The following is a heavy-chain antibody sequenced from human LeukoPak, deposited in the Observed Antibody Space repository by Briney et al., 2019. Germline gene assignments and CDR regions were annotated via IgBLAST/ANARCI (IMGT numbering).Heavy chain of an antibody. J-gene: IGHJ4*02. V-gene: IGHV3-7*01. D-gene: IGHD4-23*01. CDR1: GFTFGKYW. CDR3: ARGRPHGNDY. CDR2: IKLDGSEK. Sequence: GGSLRLSCVASGFTFGKYWMSWVRQAPGKGLEWVASIKLDGSEKNYVDSVKGRFTISRDNAKNTLYLQMNSLRVEDTAVYYCARGRPHGNDYWGQGTLVTVSS.